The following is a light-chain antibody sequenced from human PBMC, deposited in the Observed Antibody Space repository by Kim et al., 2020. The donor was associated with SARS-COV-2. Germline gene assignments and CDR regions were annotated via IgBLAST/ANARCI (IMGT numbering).Light chain of an antibody. Sequence: SSELTQDPAVSVALGQTVRITCQGDSLRRYYASWYQQKPGQAPVLVIYGKNNRPSGIPDRFSGSSSGTTVSLTITVAPAEDAAAYSCPSRARIGNLLVF. V-gene: IGLV3-19*01. J-gene: IGLJ1*01. CDR2: GKN. CDR3: PSRARIGNLLV. CDR1: SLRRYY.